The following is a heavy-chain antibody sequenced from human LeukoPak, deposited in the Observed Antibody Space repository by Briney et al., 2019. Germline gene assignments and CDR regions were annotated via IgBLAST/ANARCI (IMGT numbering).Heavy chain of an antibody. J-gene: IGHJ4*02. CDR1: GYTFTSYG. D-gene: IGHD3-22*01. CDR3: ARVSGYSFLYYFDY. V-gene: IGHV1-18*01. Sequence: ASVKVSCKASGYTFTSYGISWVRQAPGQGLEWMGWISAYNGNTNYAQKLQGRVTMTTDTSTSTAYMELRSLRSDDTAAYYCARVSGYSFLYYFDYWGQGTLVTVSS. CDR2: ISAYNGNT.